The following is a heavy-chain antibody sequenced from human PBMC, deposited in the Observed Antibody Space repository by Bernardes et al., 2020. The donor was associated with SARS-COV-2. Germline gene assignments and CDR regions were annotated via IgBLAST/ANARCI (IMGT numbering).Heavy chain of an antibody. CDR1: GYPFNSYG. CDR2: ISGYNGKT. J-gene: IGHJ3*02. CDR3: ARRSLLREQFVEWLTTRDVDARGAFDI. Sequence: ASVKVSCKASGYPFNSYGITWVRQAPGQGLEWMGWISGYNGKTNYAQKFQGRVTMTTDTSTSTAYMEVRSLKSDDTAVYYCARRSLLREQFVEWLTTRDVDARGAFDIWGQGTMVTVSS. V-gene: IGHV1-18*01. D-gene: IGHD3-3*01.